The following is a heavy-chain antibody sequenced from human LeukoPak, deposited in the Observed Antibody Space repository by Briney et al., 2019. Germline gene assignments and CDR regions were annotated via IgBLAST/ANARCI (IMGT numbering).Heavy chain of an antibody. Sequence: GGSLRLSCAASGFTFSSYDMHWVRQATGKGLEWVSAIGTAGDTYYPGSVKGRFTISRENAKNSLYLQMNSLRAGDTAVYYCAKDLQGSGSYYVFDYWGQGTLVTVSS. CDR3: AKDLQGSGSYYVFDY. CDR2: IGTAGDT. V-gene: IGHV3-13*01. CDR1: GFTFSSYD. D-gene: IGHD3-10*01. J-gene: IGHJ4*02.